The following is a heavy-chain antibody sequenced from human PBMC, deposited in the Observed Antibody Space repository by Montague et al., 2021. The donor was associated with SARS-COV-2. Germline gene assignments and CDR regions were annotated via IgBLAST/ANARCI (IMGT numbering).Heavy chain of an antibody. J-gene: IGHJ4*02. Sequence: VKPTQIPTLTCTFPGFTLSTSGICVSWIRQPPGKALEWLARIDWDDDKYYSTSLKTRLTISKDTSKNQVVLTMTNMDPVDTATYYCARDWGCTHFDYWGQGTLVTVSS. D-gene: IGHD7-27*01. CDR1: GFTLSTSGIC. CDR3: ARDWGCTHFDY. CDR2: IDWDDDK. V-gene: IGHV2-70*11.